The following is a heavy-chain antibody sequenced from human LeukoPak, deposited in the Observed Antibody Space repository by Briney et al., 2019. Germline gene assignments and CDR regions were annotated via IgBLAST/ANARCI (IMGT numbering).Heavy chain of an antibody. Sequence: GASVKVSCKASGYTFTSYYMHWMRQAPGQGLEWMGIINPSGGSTSYAQKFQGRVTMTRDTSTSTVYMELSSLRSEDTAVYYCARSLRADYDFWSGYYYWGQGTLVTVSS. J-gene: IGHJ4*02. CDR3: ARSLRADYDFWSGYYY. CDR2: INPSGGST. CDR1: GYTFTSYY. V-gene: IGHV1-46*01. D-gene: IGHD3-3*01.